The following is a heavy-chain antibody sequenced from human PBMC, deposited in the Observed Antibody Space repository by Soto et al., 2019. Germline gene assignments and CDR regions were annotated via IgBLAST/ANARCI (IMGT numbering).Heavy chain of an antibody. CDR2: IYYTGGT. V-gene: IGHV4-30-4*08. CDR1: GGSIGSTDSY. J-gene: IGHJ1*01. D-gene: IGHD6-25*01. Sequence: QVQLQESGPGLVEPSQTLSLTCTVSGGSIGSTDSYWSWIRRPPGKGLEWIGYIYYTGGTFYNPSLKSRLTISLGTSSNQFSLTLTSVTATDTGIYYCARGGSGWAEYFQHWGQGTLVAVSS. CDR3: ARGGSGWAEYFQH.